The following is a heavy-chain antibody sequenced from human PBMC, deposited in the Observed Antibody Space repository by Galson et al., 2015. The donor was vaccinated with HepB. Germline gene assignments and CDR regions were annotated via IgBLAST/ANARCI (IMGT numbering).Heavy chain of an antibody. CDR3: ARPSGGGWSEFDY. CDR1: GYTFIDYA. J-gene: IGHJ4*02. V-gene: IGHV1-3*01. CDR2: INPANGNT. Sequence: SVKVSCKASGYTFIDYAIHWVRQAPGQRLEWMAWINPANGNTKYSQKFRGRVTLIRDTSATTVYMELSSLRSEDTAVYYCARPSGGGWSEFDYWGQGTLVTVSS. D-gene: IGHD2-15*01.